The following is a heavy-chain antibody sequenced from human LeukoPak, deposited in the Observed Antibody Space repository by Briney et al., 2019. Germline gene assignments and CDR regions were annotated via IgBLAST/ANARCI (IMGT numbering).Heavy chain of an antibody. CDR3: ARIRPGGSYLHDAFDI. V-gene: IGHV2-70*11. Sequence: SGPALVKPTQTLTLTCTFSGFSLSTSGMCVSWIRQPPGKALEWLPRIDWDDDKYYSTSLKTRLTISKDTSKNQVVLTMTNMDPVDTATYYCARIRPGGSYLHDAFDIWGQGTMVTVSS. D-gene: IGHD1-26*01. CDR1: GFSLSTSGMC. J-gene: IGHJ3*02. CDR2: IDWDDDK.